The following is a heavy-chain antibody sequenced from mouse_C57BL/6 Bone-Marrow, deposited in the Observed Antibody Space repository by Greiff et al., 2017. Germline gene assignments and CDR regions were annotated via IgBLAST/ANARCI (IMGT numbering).Heavy chain of an antibody. CDR2: IYPGDGST. Sequence: QVQLQQSDAELVKPGASVKISCKVSGYTFTDHTIHWMKQRPEQGLEWIGYIYPGDGSTKYNEKFKGKATLTADKSSSTAYMQLNSLTSEDSAVYFCARSGCYGYFDYDTMDYWGQGTSVTVSS. CDR1: GYTFTDHT. V-gene: IGHV1-78*01. J-gene: IGHJ4*01. CDR3: ARSGCYGYFDYDTMDY. D-gene: IGHD2-2*01.